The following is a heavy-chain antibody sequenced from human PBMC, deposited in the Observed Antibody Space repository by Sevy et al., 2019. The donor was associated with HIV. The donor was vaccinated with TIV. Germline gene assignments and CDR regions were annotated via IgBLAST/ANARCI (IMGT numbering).Heavy chain of an antibody. V-gene: IGHV1-24*01. Sequence: ASVKVSCKVSGYTLTELSMHWVRQAPGKGLEWMGTFDPEDDEKIYAQKFQGRVTMTEVTSTDKAYMELSRLRSEDTAVYYCATTKDYYDTSGYPYDSWGQGTLVTVSS. J-gene: IGHJ4*02. CDR3: ATTKDYYDTSGYPYDS. CDR2: FDPEDDEK. CDR1: GYTLTELS. D-gene: IGHD3-22*01.